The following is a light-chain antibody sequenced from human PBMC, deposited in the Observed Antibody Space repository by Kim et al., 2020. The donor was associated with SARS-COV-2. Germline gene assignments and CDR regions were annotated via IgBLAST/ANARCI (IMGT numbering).Light chain of an antibody. Sequence: EIVLTQSPGTLSFSPGERATLSCRASQSVSSSYLAWYQQKPGQAPRLLIYGASSRATCIPDRFSGSGSGTDFTLTISRLEPEDFAVYYCQQYGSSPTFGPGTKVDIK. J-gene: IGKJ3*01. CDR2: GAS. CDR3: QQYGSSPT. V-gene: IGKV3-20*01. CDR1: QSVSSSY.